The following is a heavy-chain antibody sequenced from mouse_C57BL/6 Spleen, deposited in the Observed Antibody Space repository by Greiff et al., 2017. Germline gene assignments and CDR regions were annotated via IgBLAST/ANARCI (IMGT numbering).Heavy chain of an antibody. CDR3: ARGGAYGSYWYFDV. J-gene: IGHJ1*03. CDR1: GYTFTDYY. D-gene: IGHD2-2*01. Sequence: VQLQQSGPELVKPGASVKISCKASGYTFTDYYMNWVKQSHGKSLEWIGDINPNNGGTSYNQKFKGKATLTVDKSSSTAYMELRSLTSEDSAVYYCARGGAYGSYWYFDVWGTGTTVTVSS. CDR2: INPNNGGT. V-gene: IGHV1-26*01.